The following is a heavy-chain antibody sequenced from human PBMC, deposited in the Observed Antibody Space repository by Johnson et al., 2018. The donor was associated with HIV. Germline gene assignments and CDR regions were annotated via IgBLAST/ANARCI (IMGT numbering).Heavy chain of an antibody. Sequence: MLLVESGGGLIQPGGSLRLSCAASGFTVSSNYMSWVRQAPGKGLEWVSVIYSGGSTYYADSVKGRFPISRDNSKNTLYLHMRSLRAEDTAVYYCGKARSSGSGSFDIWCQGTMVTV. CDR2: IYSGGST. D-gene: IGHD3-10*01. CDR3: GKARSSGSGSFDI. V-gene: IGHV3-66*03. CDR1: GFTVSSNY. J-gene: IGHJ3*02.